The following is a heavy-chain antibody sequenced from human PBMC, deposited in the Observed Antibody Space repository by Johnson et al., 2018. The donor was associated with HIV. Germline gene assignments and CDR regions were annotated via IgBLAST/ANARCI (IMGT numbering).Heavy chain of an antibody. CDR3: ARASLYAGGAFDI. CDR2: INWNGGST. J-gene: IGHJ3*02. D-gene: IGHD3-16*02. CDR1: GFTFSSYG. Sequence: VQLVESGGGLVQPGGSLRLSCAASGFTFSSYGMHWVRQAPGKGLEWVSGINWNGGSTGYADSVKGRFTISRDNSKNTLYLQMSSLRTEDTAVYYCARASLYAGGAFDIWGQGTMVTVSS. V-gene: IGHV3-23*04.